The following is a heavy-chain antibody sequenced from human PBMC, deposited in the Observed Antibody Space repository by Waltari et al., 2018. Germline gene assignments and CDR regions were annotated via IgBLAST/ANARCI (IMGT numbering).Heavy chain of an antibody. V-gene: IGHV4-38-2*02. J-gene: IGHJ4*02. CDR1: GFSLRTSGV. Sequence: KESGPTLVKPTQTFTLTCTCSGFSLRTSGVGVGWIRQPPGKALEWIGSSYHSGSTYYNPSLKSRVTISVDTSKNQFSLKLSSVTAADTAVYYCAGTYYYDSSGGFDYWGQGTLVTVSS. CDR2: SYHSGST. D-gene: IGHD3-22*01. CDR3: AGTYYYDSSGGFDY.